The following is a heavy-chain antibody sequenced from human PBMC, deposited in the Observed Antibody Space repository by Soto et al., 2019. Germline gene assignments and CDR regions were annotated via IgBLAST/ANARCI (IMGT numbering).Heavy chain of an antibody. J-gene: IGHJ4*02. Sequence: GGSMRLSCAASRFTVSSYWMSWVRQGPGKGPEWVANIKQDGSEIYYVDSVKGRFTISRDNAKSSLYLQMTSLRAEDTAVYHCAKSLSAIPGDSWGQGTLVTVSS. D-gene: IGHD2-2*01. CDR1: RFTVSSYW. V-gene: IGHV3-7*05. CDR2: IKQDGSEI. CDR3: AKSLSAIPGDS.